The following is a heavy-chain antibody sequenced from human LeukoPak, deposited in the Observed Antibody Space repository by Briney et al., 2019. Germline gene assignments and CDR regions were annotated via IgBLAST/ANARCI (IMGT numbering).Heavy chain of an antibody. J-gene: IGHJ6*03. Sequence: SETLSLTCTVSGGSISSYYWSWIRQPAGQGLEWIGRISTSGSTNYTPSLKSRVTILVYTSKNPFSMKLSSVTAADTAVYYCARDGQSKNYYYYYYMDVWSKGTTVTVSS. V-gene: IGHV4-4*07. CDR1: GGSISSYY. CDR3: ARDGQSKNYYYYYYMDV. CDR2: ISTSGST.